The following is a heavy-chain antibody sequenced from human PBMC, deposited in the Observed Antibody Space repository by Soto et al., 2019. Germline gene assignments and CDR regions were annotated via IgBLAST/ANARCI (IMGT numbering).Heavy chain of an antibody. V-gene: IGHV1-46*01. J-gene: IGHJ4*02. Sequence: ASVKVSCKASGYTFTSYYMHWVRQAPGQGLEWMGIINPLSGSTAYAQKFQGRVTLTRDTSTNTVSMELSSLRSEDTAVYYCARGTWDSSGWYTFPFDYWGQGTVVTVPS. D-gene: IGHD6-19*01. CDR1: GYTFTSYY. CDR2: INPLSGST. CDR3: ARGTWDSSGWYTFPFDY.